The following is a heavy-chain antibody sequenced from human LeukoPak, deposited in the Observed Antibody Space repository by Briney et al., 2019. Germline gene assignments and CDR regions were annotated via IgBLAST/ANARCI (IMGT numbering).Heavy chain of an antibody. CDR1: GYTFTGYY. D-gene: IGHD3-3*01. CDR2: INPNSGGT. V-gene: IGHV1-2*02. J-gene: IGHJ4*02. Sequence: ASVKVSCKASGYTFTGYYTHWVRQAPGQGLEWMGWINPNSGGTNYAQKFQGRVTMTRDTSISTAYMELSRLRSDDTAVYYCARTVRFLEQRTGYYFDYWGQGTLVTVSS. CDR3: ARTVRFLEQRTGYYFDY.